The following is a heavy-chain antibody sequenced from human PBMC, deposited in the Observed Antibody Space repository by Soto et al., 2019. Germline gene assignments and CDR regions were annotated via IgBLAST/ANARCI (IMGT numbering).Heavy chain of an antibody. J-gene: IGHJ4*02. Sequence: GGSLRLSCAASGFTVSSKYMSWVRQAPGKGLEWVSLIQSGGPTYYADSVKGRFTISRDTSENTVHLQMDSLRAEDTGVYYCGRDRQPDGIWTFDFWGRGAQVTVSS. D-gene: IGHD2-15*01. CDR3: GRDRQPDGIWTFDF. CDR1: GFTVSSKY. CDR2: IQSGGPT. V-gene: IGHV3-66*01.